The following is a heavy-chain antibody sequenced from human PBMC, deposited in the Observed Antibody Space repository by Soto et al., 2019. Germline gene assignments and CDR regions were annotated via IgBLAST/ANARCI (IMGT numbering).Heavy chain of an antibody. CDR2: IMPIFRTP. J-gene: IGHJ6*02. CDR1: GGTFRNSA. CDR3: ARDNDRPQLGGNYYYILAV. D-gene: IGHD1-1*01. Sequence: QVQLEQSGAEVKKPGSSVKLSCKASGGTFRNSAISWVRQAPGQGLEWMGGIMPIFRTPDYAQKFQGRVTITADESTNTAYMGLSGLRSDDTAVYYCARDNDRPQLGGNYYYILAVWGHGTTVTVSS. V-gene: IGHV1-69*12.